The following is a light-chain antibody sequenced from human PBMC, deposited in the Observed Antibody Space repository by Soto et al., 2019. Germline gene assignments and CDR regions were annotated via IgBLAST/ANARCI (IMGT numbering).Light chain of an antibody. CDR1: SSNIAAGYD. Sequence: QSVLTQPPSVYGAPGQRVTISCSGSSSNIAAGYDVHWYQQLPGTAPKLLISANNIRPSGVPDRFSGSKSGTSASLAITGLQAEDEADYYCQSYDSSLSGSGVFGGGTKLTVL. J-gene: IGLJ3*02. CDR3: QSYDSSLSGSGV. CDR2: ANN. V-gene: IGLV1-40*01.